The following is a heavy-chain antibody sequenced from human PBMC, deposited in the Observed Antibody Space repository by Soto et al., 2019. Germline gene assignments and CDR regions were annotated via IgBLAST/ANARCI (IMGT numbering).Heavy chain of an antibody. V-gene: IGHV1-69*04. CDR1: GGTFSSYT. CDR2: IIPILGIA. CDR3: AREAIGYYDILTGYYPTQALAY. J-gene: IGHJ4*02. Sequence: SLKVSCKASGGTFSSYTISWVRQAPGQGLEWMGRIIPILGIANYAQKFQGRVTITADKSTSTAYMELSSLRSEDTAVYYCAREAIGYYDILTGYYPTQALAYWGQGTLVTVSS. D-gene: IGHD3-9*01.